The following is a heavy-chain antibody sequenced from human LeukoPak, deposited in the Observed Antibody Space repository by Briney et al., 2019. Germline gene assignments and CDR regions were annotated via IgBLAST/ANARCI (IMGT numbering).Heavy chain of an antibody. CDR2: IYYSGST. CDR1: GVSISSYY. J-gene: IGHJ4*02. V-gene: IGHV4-59*01. Sequence: ASETLSLNCTVSGVSISSYYWSWIRQPPGKGLEWIGYIYYSGSTNYNPSLKSRVTTSVDTSKNQFSLKLSSVTAADTAVYYCASSRSSGWYYFDYWGQGTLVTVSS. CDR3: ASSRSSGWYYFDY. D-gene: IGHD6-19*01.